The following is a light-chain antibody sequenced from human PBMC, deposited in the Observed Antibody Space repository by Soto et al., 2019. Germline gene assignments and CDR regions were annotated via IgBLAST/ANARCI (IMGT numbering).Light chain of an antibody. CDR1: QSVGSN. CDR2: GAS. CDR3: QQYNNWPLT. Sequence: ETVMMQSPATLSVSPGERATLSCRASQSVGSNLAWYQQKPGQAHRLLIYGASTRATGIPARFSGSGSGTEFTLTISSLQSEDFAVYYCQQYNNWPLTFGGGTKVEIK. V-gene: IGKV3-15*01. J-gene: IGKJ4*01.